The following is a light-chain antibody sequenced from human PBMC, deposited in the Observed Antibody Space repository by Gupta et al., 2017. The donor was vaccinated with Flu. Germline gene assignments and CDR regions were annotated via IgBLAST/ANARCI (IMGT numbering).Light chain of an antibody. CDR1: SSDVGGYNY. V-gene: IGLV2-8*01. CDR2: EVS. Sequence: SVTIACTGTSSDVGGYNYVSWYQQHPGKAPKLMIYEVSKRPAGVPDRFSGSKSGNTASLTVSGLQAEDEADYYCSSYAGSNNLVFGTGTRVTVL. J-gene: IGLJ1*01. CDR3: SSYAGSNNLV.